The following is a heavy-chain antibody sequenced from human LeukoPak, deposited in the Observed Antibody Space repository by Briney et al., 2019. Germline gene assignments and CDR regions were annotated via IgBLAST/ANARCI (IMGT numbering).Heavy chain of an antibody. J-gene: IGHJ4*02. CDR1: GYSISSGYY. CDR3: ARDRLSGSYFADY. D-gene: IGHD1-26*01. CDR2: IYHSGST. V-gene: IGHV4-38-2*02. Sequence: SETLSLTCTVSGYSISSGYYWGWIRQPPGKGLEWIGSIYHSGSTYYNPSLKSRVTISVDTSKNQFSLKLSSVTAADTAVYYCARDRLSGSYFADYWGPGTLVTVSS.